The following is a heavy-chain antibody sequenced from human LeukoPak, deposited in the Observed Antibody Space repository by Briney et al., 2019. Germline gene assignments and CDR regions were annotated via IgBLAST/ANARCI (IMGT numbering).Heavy chain of an antibody. V-gene: IGHV1-69*06. CDR2: IIPIFGTA. CDR3: ARGGYSYGASI. J-gene: IGHJ3*02. CDR1: GYTSTTYG. D-gene: IGHD5-18*01. Sequence: SVKVSCKASGYTSTTYGISWVRQAPGQGLEWMGGIIPIFGTANYAQKFQGRVTITADKSTSTAYMELSSLRSEDTAVYYCARGGYSYGASIWGQGTMVTVSS.